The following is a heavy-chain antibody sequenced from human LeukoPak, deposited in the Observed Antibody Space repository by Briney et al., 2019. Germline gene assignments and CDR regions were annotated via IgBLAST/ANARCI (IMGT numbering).Heavy chain of an antibody. CDR3: ARGPLIPGIAAAGYDY. CDR2: IIPIFGTA. D-gene: IGHD6-13*01. Sequence: ASVKVSCKVSGGTFSSYAISWVRQAPGQGLEWMGGIIPIFGTANYAQKFQGRVTITTDESTSTAYMELSSLRSEDTAVYYCARGPLIPGIAAAGYDYWGQGTLVTVSS. J-gene: IGHJ4*02. CDR1: GGTFSSYA. V-gene: IGHV1-69*05.